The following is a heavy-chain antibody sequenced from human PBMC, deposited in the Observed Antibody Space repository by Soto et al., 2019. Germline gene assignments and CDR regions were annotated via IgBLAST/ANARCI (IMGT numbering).Heavy chain of an antibody. CDR3: ARGLIPYGMDV. V-gene: IGHV3-64*02. CDR1: GFTFSRYP. J-gene: IGHJ6*02. CDR2: ISSNGNST. Sequence: GGSLRLSCAASGFTFSRYPMHWVRQAPGKGLEYVSAISSNGNSTFYADSVRGRFTLSRDNFKNTLYLQMGSLRVEDMAVYYCARGLIPYGMDVWGQGTTVTV.